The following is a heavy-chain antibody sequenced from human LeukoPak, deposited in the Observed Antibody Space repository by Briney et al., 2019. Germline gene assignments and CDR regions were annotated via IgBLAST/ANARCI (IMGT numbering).Heavy chain of an antibody. CDR3: AKMGPNYYDSSGYSWFDP. CDR2: ISGSGGST. Sequence: QPGASLRLSCAASGFTFSSYAMSWVRQAPGKGLEWVSAISGSGGSTYYADCVKGRFTISRDNSKNTLYLQMNSLRAEDTAVYYCAKMGPNYYDSSGYSWFDPWGQGTLVTVSS. J-gene: IGHJ5*02. D-gene: IGHD3-22*01. V-gene: IGHV3-23*01. CDR1: GFTFSSYA.